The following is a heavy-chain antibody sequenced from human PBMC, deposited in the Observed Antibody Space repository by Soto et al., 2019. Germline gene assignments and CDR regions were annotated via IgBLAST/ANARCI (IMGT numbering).Heavy chain of an antibody. CDR1: GYTFTSYG. D-gene: IGHD3-22*01. Sequence: ASVKVSCKASGYTFTSYGISWVRQAPGQGLEWMGWISAYNGNTNYAQKLQGRVTMTTDTSTSTAYMELRSLRSDDTAVYYCARWTYYYDSSGRTNYYYYGMDVWGQGXTVTVSS. CDR3: ARWTYYYDSSGRTNYYYYGMDV. J-gene: IGHJ6*02. CDR2: ISAYNGNT. V-gene: IGHV1-18*04.